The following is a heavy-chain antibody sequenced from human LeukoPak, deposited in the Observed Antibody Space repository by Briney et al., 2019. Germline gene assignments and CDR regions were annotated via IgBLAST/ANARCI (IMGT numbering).Heavy chain of an antibody. V-gene: IGHV3-7*01. CDR3: ARDLAYSRLDY. CDR2: INPDGNKK. CDR1: GLTFSSSW. J-gene: IGHJ4*02. D-gene: IGHD5-18*01. Sequence: GGSLRLSCAVSGLTFSSSWMDWVRQAPGKGLEWVASINPDGNKKYSADSVKGRFTISRDNAENSLYLQMNSLRVEDTAFYYCARDLAYSRLDYWGQGMLVTISS.